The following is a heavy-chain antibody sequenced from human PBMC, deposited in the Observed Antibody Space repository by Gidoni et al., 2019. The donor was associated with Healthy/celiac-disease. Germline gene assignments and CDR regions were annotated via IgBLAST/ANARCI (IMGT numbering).Heavy chain of an antibody. Sequence: QVQLVESGGGVVQPGRSLRRSCAASGFTLSSYGMHWVRQAPGKGLEWVAVISYDGSNKYYADSVKGRFTISRDNSKNTLYLQMNSLRAEDTAVYYCANPLIVATIQDAFDIWGQGTMVTVSS. CDR1: GFTLSSYG. V-gene: IGHV3-30*18. D-gene: IGHD5-12*01. CDR2: ISYDGSNK. J-gene: IGHJ3*02. CDR3: ANPLIVATIQDAFDI.